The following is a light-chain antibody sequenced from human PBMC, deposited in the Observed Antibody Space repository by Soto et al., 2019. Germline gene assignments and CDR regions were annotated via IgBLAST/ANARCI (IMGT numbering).Light chain of an antibody. CDR1: QTISSW. V-gene: IGKV1-5*01. J-gene: IGKJ4*01. CDR2: DAS. CDR3: QQRRNWPRLA. Sequence: DIQMTQSPSTLSGSVGDRVTITCRASQTISSWLAWYQQKPGKAPKLLIYDASNRATGIPARFTGSGSGTDFTLTISSLEPEDFAVYYCQQRRNWPRLAFGGGTKVEIK.